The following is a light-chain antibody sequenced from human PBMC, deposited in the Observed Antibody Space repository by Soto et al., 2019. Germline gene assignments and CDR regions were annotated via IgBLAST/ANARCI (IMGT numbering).Light chain of an antibody. J-gene: IGLJ2*01. CDR1: SSNIGNSY. CDR3: GTWDTSLSADVV. Sequence: QSVLTQPPSVSAAPGQKVTISCSGSSSNIGNSYVSWYQQLPGTAPKLLIYENNKRPSGIPDRFSGSKSGTSATLGITGLQTGDEADYYCGTWDTSLSADVVFGGGTQLTVL. V-gene: IGLV1-51*02. CDR2: ENN.